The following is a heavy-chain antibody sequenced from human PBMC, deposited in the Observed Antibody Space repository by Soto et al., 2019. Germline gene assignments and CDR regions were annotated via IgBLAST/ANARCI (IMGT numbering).Heavy chain of an antibody. V-gene: IGHV3-33*05. CDR2: VSYNGNKK. CDR3: ALFNGAYCSFTSCSAGSLSDH. CDR1: GLTFSSYG. D-gene: IGHD2-2*01. J-gene: IGHJ4*02. Sequence: QVQLVESGGGVVQPGGSLRLSCAASGLTFSSYGLHWVRQAPGKGLEWVAVVSYNGNKKYYSDSVKGRFTIARDNSRDTLYLQMNSLRAEDTAVYYCALFNGAYCSFTSCSAGSLSDHWGQGTLVTVSS.